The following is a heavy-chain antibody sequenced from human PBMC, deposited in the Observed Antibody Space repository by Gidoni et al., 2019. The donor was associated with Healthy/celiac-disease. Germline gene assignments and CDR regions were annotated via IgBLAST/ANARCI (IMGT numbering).Heavy chain of an antibody. J-gene: IGHJ6*02. CDR3: ARGPLLRSSSSMYYYYYGMDV. V-gene: IGHV4-34*01. CDR2: INHSGST. CDR1: GGSFSGYY. Sequence: QVQLQPWGAGLLKPSETLSLTCAVYGGSFSGYYWRWIRQPPGKGLEWIGEINHSGSTNYNPSLKSRVTISVDTSKNQVSLKLSSVTAADTAVYYCARGPLLRSSSSMYYYYYGMDVWGQGTTVTVSS. D-gene: IGHD6-6*01.